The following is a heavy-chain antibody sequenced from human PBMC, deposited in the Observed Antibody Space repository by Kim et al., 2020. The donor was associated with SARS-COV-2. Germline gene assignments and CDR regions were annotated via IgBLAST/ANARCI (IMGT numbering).Heavy chain of an antibody. J-gene: IGHJ4*02. Sequence: GGSLRLSCTASGFTFSNYGMHWVRQAPGKGLEWVAVIWYDGSEKHYADSVKGRFTISRDNSRNTLYVQMNSLRAEDTAVYYCATDGRRGYCPNGVCNGLPYGGQGTLVTVSS. D-gene: IGHD2-8*01. CDR3: ATDGRRGYCPNGVCNGLPY. CDR1: GFTFSNYG. CDR2: IWYDGSEK. V-gene: IGHV3-33*03.